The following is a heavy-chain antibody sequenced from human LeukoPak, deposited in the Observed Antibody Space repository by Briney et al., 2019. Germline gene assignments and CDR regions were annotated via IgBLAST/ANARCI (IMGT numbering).Heavy chain of an antibody. V-gene: IGHV1-69*13. CDR2: IIPIFGTA. J-gene: IGHJ4*02. CDR3: ARATAQSGRPIDY. CDR1: GGTFKSFG. Sequence: SVKVSCKASGGTFKSFGISWVRQAPGQGLEWMGGIIPIFGTANYAQKFQGRVTITADESTSTAYMELSSLRSEDTAVYYCARATAQSGRPIDYWGQGTLVTVSS. D-gene: IGHD2-15*01.